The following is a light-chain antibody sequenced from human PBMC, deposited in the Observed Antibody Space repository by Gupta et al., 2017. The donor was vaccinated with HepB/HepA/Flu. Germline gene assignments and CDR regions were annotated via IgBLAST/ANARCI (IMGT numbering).Light chain of an antibody. J-gene: IGLJ3*02. V-gene: IGLV1-40*01. Sequence: QSVLTQPPSVSGAPGQRVTISCTGNISNIGAGHAVNWYQQFPGTAPNLLIYVDSNRPSGVPDRFSGSKSGTSASLAITGLQREDEADYHCQSDDRRISGRVFGGGTKLTVL. CDR2: VDS. CDR1: ISNIGAGHA. CDR3: QSDDRRISGRV.